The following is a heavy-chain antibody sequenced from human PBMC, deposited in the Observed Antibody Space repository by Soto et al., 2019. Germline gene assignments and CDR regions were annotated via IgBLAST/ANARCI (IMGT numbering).Heavy chain of an antibody. CDR1: GSSLSPYY. Sequence: SETLSLTCTVSGSSLSPYYWSWVRQPPGKGPEWFGYIYYTGSTNYNPSLKSRVAMSLDTSKNQFSLKLRSLTAADTAVYYCARGPSSYSSTWYAWFDPWGQGTLVTVSS. CDR2: IYYTGST. V-gene: IGHV4-59*01. CDR3: ARGPSSYSSTWYAWFDP. D-gene: IGHD6-13*01. J-gene: IGHJ5*02.